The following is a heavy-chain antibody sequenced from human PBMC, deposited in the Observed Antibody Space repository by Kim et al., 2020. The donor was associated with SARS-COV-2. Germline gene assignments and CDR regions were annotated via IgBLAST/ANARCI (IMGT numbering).Heavy chain of an antibody. CDR1: GFTFSSYG. CDR3: ARGGSTLRLDWFDP. V-gene: IGHV3-33*01. CDR2: IWYDGSNK. J-gene: IGHJ5*02. D-gene: IGHD3-3*01. Sequence: GGSLRLSCAASGFTFSSYGMHWVRQAPGKGLEWVAVIWYDGSNKYYADSVKGRFTISRDNSKNTLYLQMNSLRAEDTAVYYCARGGSTLRLDWFDPWGQGTLVTVSS.